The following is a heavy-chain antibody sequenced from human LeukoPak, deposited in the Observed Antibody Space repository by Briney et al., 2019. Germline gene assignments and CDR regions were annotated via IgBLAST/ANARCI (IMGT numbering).Heavy chain of an antibody. Sequence: GRSLRLSCAASGFTFSSYGMRRVRQAPGKGLEWVAVIWYDGSNKYYADSVKGRFTISRDNSKNTLYLLMNSLRAEDTAVYYCVRRGRVATTGGYFDYWGQGTLVTVSS. CDR2: IWYDGSNK. J-gene: IGHJ4*02. V-gene: IGHV3-33*01. CDR1: GFTFSSYG. CDR3: VRRGRVATTGGYFDY. D-gene: IGHD5-12*01.